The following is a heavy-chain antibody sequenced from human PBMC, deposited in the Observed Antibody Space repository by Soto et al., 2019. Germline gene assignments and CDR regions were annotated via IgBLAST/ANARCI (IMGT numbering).Heavy chain of an antibody. D-gene: IGHD2-2*01. CDR1: GWSFSGYY. CDR2: INHSGST. V-gene: IGHV4-34*01. CDR3: ARDDVVVPAANRGSFDY. Sequence: SETLSLTCAFYGWSFSGYYWSWIRQPPGKGLEWIGEINHSGSTNYNPSLKSRVTISVDTSKNQFSLKLSSVTAADTAVYYCARDDVVVPAANRGSFDYWGQGTLVTVSS. J-gene: IGHJ4*02.